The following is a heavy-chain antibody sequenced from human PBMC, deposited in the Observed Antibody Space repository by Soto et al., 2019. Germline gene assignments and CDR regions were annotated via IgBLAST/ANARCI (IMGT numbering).Heavy chain of an antibody. V-gene: IGHV3-30-3*01. CDR3: ARWFFDGYGDYVDGMDV. J-gene: IGHJ6*02. D-gene: IGHD4-17*01. CDR1: GFTFSSYA. Sequence: QVQLVESGGGVVQPGRSLRLSCAASGFTFSSYAMHWVRQAPGKGLERVAVISYDGSNKYYADSVKGRFTISRDNSKNPRYLQMNSLRAEDTAVYYCARWFFDGYGDYVDGMDVWGQGTTVTVSS. CDR2: ISYDGSNK.